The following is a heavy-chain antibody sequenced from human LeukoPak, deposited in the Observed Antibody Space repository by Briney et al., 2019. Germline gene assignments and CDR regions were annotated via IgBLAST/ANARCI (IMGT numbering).Heavy chain of an antibody. D-gene: IGHD3-22*01. Sequence: ASETLPLTCTVSGGSISSSSYYWGWIRQPPGKGLEWIGSIYYSGSTYYNPSLKSRVTISVGTSKNQFSLKLSSVTAADTAVYYCARQGYYDSSGYYWFDYWGQGTLVTVSS. CDR1: GGSISSSSYY. CDR3: ARQGYYDSSGYYWFDY. CDR2: IYYSGST. V-gene: IGHV4-39*01. J-gene: IGHJ4*02.